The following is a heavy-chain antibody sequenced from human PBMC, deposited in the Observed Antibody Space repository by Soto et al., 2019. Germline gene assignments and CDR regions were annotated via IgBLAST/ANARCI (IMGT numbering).Heavy chain of an antibody. Sequence: GESFKISCKGSGYSFTSYWIRWVRQMPGKGLEWMGRMDPSDSYTNYSPSFQGHVTISADKSISTAYLQWSSLKASDTAMYYCARQGRNGMDVWGQGTTVTVSS. CDR2: MDPSDSYT. CDR3: ARQGRNGMDV. J-gene: IGHJ6*02. CDR1: GYSFTSYW. V-gene: IGHV5-10-1*01.